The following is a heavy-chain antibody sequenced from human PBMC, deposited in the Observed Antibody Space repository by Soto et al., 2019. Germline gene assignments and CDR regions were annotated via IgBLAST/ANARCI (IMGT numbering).Heavy chain of an antibody. CDR3: AITPHRGFDL. J-gene: IGHJ3*01. V-gene: IGHV3-48*03. CDR1: GFTFSSYE. Sequence: GGSLRLSFAASGFTFSSYEINWFRQAPGKGLEWVSYIGSYGTSIYYADSVKGRFTISRDNAKNSLYLQMNSLRVDDTAVYYCAITPHRGFDLWGQGTMVTVSS. CDR2: IGSYGTSI. D-gene: IGHD2-15*01.